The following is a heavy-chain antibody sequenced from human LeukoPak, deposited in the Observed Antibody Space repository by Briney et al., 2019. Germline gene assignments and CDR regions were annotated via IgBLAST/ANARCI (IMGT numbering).Heavy chain of an antibody. D-gene: IGHD2-15*01. CDR3: AKGDGINHYHWFDP. CDR1: GFTFSSYE. CDR2: ISSSGSTK. J-gene: IGHJ5*02. V-gene: IGHV3-48*03. Sequence: GGSLRLSCAASGFTFSSYEMNWVRQAPGKGLEWVSYISSSGSTKYYADSVKGRINISRDNSKNTLYLQLNSLRAEDTGLYYCAKGDGINHYHWFDPWGQGTLVTVSS.